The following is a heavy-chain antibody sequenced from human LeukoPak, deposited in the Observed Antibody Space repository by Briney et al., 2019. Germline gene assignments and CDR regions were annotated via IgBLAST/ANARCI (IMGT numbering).Heavy chain of an antibody. V-gene: IGHV3-23*01. CDR2: ISGSGGST. D-gene: IGHD5-12*01. J-gene: IGHJ6*03. CDR3: AKSGYSGSWYYYYYMDV. Sequence: PGGSLRLSCAASGFTFSSYAMSWVRQAPGKGLEWVSAISGSGGSTYYADSVKGRFTISRDNSKNTLYLQMISLRAEDTAVYYCAKSGYSGSWYYYYYMDVWGKGTTVTVSS. CDR1: GFTFSSYA.